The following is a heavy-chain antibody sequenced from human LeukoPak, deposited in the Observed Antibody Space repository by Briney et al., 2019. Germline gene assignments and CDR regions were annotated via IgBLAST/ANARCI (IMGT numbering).Heavy chain of an antibody. CDR3: AVVPAAIGHYYYYGMDV. CDR2: MNPNSGNT. J-gene: IGHJ6*02. CDR1: GYTFTRYG. Sequence: ASVKVSCKASGYTFTRYGIGWVRHAPGQGLEWMGWMNPNSGNTGYAQKFQGRVTMTRNTSISTAYMELSSLRSEDTAVYYCAVVPAAIGHYYYYGMDVWGQGTTVTVSS. V-gene: IGHV1-8*02. D-gene: IGHD2-2*01.